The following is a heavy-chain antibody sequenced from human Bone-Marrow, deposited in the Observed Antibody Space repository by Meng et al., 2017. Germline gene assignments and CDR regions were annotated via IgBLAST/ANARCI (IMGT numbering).Heavy chain of an antibody. J-gene: IGHJ6*02. V-gene: IGHV5-51*01. CDR2: IYPGDSDT. Sequence: GASLKISCKGSGYSFTSYWIGWVRQMPGKGLEWMGIIYPGDSDTRYRPSFQGQVTTSADKSISTAYLQWSSLKASDTAMYYCARHTDYGDYVFWLGTYYYYYGMDVWGQGTTVTVSS. D-gene: IGHD4-17*01. CDR3: ARHTDYGDYVFWLGTYYYYYGMDV. CDR1: GYSFTSYW.